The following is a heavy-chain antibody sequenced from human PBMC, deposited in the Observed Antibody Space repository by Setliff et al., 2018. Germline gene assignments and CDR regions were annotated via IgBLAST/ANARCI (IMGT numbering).Heavy chain of an antibody. CDR1: GFAFSSIW. V-gene: IGHV3-15*07. D-gene: IGHD5-18*01. CDR3: ARDNWVDSVMVTEKGEF. CDR2: VTAGGTT. Sequence: GGSLRLSCAASASGFAFSSIWMNWVRQAPGKGLEWVGRVTAGGTTNYAAPVKGRFTISRDDARSTMYLQMNRLRAEDTAVYYCARDNWVDSVMVTEKGEFWGQGTLVTVSS. J-gene: IGHJ4*02.